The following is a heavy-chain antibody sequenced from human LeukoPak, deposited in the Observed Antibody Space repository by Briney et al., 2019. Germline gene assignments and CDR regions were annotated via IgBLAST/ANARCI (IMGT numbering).Heavy chain of an antibody. CDR1: GGSFSGYY. J-gene: IGHJ4*02. CDR3: ARGGPYYDILTGYKPIDY. CDR2: INHSGST. V-gene: IGHV4-34*01. D-gene: IGHD3-9*01. Sequence: SETLSLTCAVYGGSFSGYYWSWIRQPPGKGLEWIGEINHSGSTNYNPSLKSRVTISVDTSKNQFSLKLSSVTAADTAVYYCARGGPYYDILTGYKPIDYWGQGTLVTASS.